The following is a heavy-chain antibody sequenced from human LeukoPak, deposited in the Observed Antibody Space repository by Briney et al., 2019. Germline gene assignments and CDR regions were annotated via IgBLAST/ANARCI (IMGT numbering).Heavy chain of an antibody. CDR1: GGSISSSHW. CDR3: ARDPQRRGMDV. CDR2: IYHSGST. D-gene: IGHD1-1*01. V-gene: IGHV4-4*02. Sequence: SETLSLTCAVSGGSISSSHWWSWVRQPPGKGLEWIGEIYHSGSTNYNASLTSRVTISVDKSKNQFSLKLSSVTAADTAVYYCARDPQRRGMDVWGQGTTVTVSS. J-gene: IGHJ6*02.